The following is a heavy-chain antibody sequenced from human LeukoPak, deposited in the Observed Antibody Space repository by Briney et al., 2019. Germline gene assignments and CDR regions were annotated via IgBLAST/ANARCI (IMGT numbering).Heavy chain of an antibody. D-gene: IGHD2-2*01. V-gene: IGHV3-9*01. CDR3: ARDCSSPSCYDWFDP. J-gene: IGHJ5*02. CDR1: GFTFYDYA. CDR2: ISWNSGSI. Sequence: PGRSLRLSCAASGFTFYDYAMHWVRQAPGKGLEWVSGISWNSGSIGYADSVKGRFTISRDNAKNSLYLQMNSLRAEDTALYYCARDCSSPSCYDWFDPWGQGTLVTVSS.